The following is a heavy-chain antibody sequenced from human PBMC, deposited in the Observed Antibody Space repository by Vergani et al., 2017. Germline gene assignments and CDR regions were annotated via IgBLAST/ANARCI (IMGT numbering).Heavy chain of an antibody. D-gene: IGHD4-11*01. CDR1: GGTFSSYA. J-gene: IGHJ6*02. V-gene: IGHV1-18*01. Sequence: QVQLVQSGAEVKKPGSSVKVSCKASGGTFSSYAFSWVRQAPGQGLEWMGWISAYNGNTNYAQKLQGRVTMTTDTSTSTAYMELRSLRSDDTAVYYCARHDYSNYYYYYGMDVWGQGTTVTVSS. CDR2: ISAYNGNT. CDR3: ARHDYSNYYYYYGMDV.